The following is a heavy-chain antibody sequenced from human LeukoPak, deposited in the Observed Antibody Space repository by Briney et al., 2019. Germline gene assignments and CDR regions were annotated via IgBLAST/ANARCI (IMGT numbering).Heavy chain of an antibody. J-gene: IGHJ4*02. Sequence: SGTLSLTCTVSSDSIFTSNWWSWVRQPPGKGLEWIGQIFHSGSTSYSPSLKSRVTISMDKSKNQISLRLTTVTAADTAVYYCARSPTKRVPEDYWGQGTLVTVSS. CDR2: IFHSGST. V-gene: IGHV4-4*02. D-gene: IGHD2-2*01. CDR3: ARSPTKRVPEDY. CDR1: SDSIFTSNW.